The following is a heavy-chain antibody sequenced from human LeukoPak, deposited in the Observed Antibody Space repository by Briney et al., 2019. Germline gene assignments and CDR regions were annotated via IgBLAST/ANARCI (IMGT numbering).Heavy chain of an antibody. CDR2: ISGSGGST. CDR3: AKDGGDDSSGYDAFDI. Sequence: GGSLRLSCAASGFTFSSYAMSWVRQAPGKGLEWVSAISGSGGSTYYADSVKGRFTISRDNSKNTLYLQMNSLKAEDTAVYYCAKDGGDDSSGYDAFDIWGQGTMVTVSS. D-gene: IGHD3-22*01. V-gene: IGHV3-23*01. J-gene: IGHJ3*02. CDR1: GFTFSSYA.